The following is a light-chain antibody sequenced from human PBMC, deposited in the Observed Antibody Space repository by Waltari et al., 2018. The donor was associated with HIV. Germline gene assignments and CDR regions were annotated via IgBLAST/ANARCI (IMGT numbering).Light chain of an antibody. J-gene: IGLJ2*01. Sequence: QSVLTQPPSASGTPGQRVTISCSGSNSNIGSNTVNWYQQFPGAAPKLFIYNNEERPAWVPDQFSGSKSGTSASLAISGLQSEDEADYHCATWDDSDSLKGVVFGGGTRLTVL. V-gene: IGLV1-44*01. CDR1: NSNIGSNT. CDR3: ATWDDSDSLKGVV. CDR2: NNE.